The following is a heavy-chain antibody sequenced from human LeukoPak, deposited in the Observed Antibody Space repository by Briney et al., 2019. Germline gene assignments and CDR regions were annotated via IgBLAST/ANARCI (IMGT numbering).Heavy chain of an antibody. CDR3: ARGWEYCSSTSCYYSYFDY. D-gene: IGHD2-2*01. CDR2: INHSGST. J-gene: IGHJ4*02. Sequence: SETLSLTCAVYGGSFSGYYWSWIRQPPGKGLEWIGEINHSGSTSYNPSLKSRVTISVDTSKNQFSLKLSSVTAADTAVYYCARGWEYCSSTSCYYSYFDYWGQGTLVTVSS. V-gene: IGHV4-34*01. CDR1: GGSFSGYY.